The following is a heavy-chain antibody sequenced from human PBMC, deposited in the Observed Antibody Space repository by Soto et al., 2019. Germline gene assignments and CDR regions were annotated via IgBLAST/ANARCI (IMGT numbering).Heavy chain of an antibody. Sequence: QINLVQSGTEVKNPGASVKVSCKTSGYPFTHYGIGWVRQAPGQGPEWMGWISPFNGNTYYAQKFQGRVTLTTDTSTSTVYMELRTLTSDDTAVYYCARDQSFDHTYYYGIDVWGQGTTVTVSS. CDR3: ARDQSFDHTYYYGIDV. V-gene: IGHV1-18*01. J-gene: IGHJ6*02. CDR1: GYPFTHYG. CDR2: ISPFNGNT.